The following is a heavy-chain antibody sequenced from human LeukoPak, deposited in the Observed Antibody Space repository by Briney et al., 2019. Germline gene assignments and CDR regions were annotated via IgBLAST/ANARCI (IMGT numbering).Heavy chain of an antibody. CDR3: ATPLGGGSGIFDP. CDR2: IYYSGST. J-gene: IGHJ5*02. CDR1: GGSISSYY. Sequence: SETLSLTCTVSGGSISSYYWSWIRQPPGKGLEWIGYIYYSGSTNYNPSLKSRVTISVDTSKNQFSLKLSSVTAADTAVYYCATPLGGGSGIFDPWGQGTLVTVSS. D-gene: IGHD6-19*01. V-gene: IGHV4-59*08.